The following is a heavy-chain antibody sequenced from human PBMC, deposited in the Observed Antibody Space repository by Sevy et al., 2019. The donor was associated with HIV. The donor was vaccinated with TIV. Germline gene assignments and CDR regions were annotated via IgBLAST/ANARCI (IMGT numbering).Heavy chain of an antibody. CDR1: GFTFSSYA. D-gene: IGHD3-3*01. V-gene: IGHV3-30*04. J-gene: IGHJ4*02. Sequence: GGSLRLSCAASGFTFSSYAMHWVRQAPGKGLEWVAVISYDGSNKYYADSVKGRFTISRDNSKNTLYLQMNSLRAEDTAAYYCERDHAIFGVVIIPGGYWGQGTLVTVSS. CDR3: ERDHAIFGVVIIPGGY. CDR2: ISYDGSNK.